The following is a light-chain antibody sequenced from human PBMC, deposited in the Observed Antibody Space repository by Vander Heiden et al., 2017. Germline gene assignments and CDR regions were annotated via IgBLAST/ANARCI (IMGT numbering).Light chain of an antibody. CDR2: DAS. V-gene: IGKV1-5*01. Sequence: DIQMTQSPSTLSASVGDRVTITCRASQSISSWLAWYQPKPGKAPKLLIYDASSLESGVPSRFSGSGSGTEFTLTISSLQPDDFATYYCQQDNSYSRTFGQGTKVEIK. CDR1: QSISSW. CDR3: QQDNSYSRT. J-gene: IGKJ1*01.